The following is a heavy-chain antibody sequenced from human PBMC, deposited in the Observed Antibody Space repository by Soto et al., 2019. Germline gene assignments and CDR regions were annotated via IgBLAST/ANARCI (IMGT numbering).Heavy chain of an antibody. CDR2: IKSKTDGGTT. CDR1: GFTFSNAW. D-gene: IGHD3-22*01. J-gene: IGHJ6*02. Sequence: PGGSLRLSCAASGFTFSNAWMNWVRQAPGKGLEWVGRIKSKTDGGTTDYAAPVKGRFTISRDDSKNTLYLQMNSLKTEDTAVYYCTTASTMIVVVTNPGSYYYYGMDVWGQGTTVTVSS. V-gene: IGHV3-15*07. CDR3: TTASTMIVVVTNPGSYYYYGMDV.